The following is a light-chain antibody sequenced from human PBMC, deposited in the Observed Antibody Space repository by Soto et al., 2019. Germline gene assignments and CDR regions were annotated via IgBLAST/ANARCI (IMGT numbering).Light chain of an antibody. CDR1: QSVSSN. CDR3: QQYSNWPYT. Sequence: EIVMTQSPATLSVSPGERATLSCRASQSVSSNLAWYQQKPGQAPRLLIYGASTRATGIPARFSGSGSGTEFTFTISSLQSEDFAVYYCQQYSNWPYTFGQGTNLEIK. CDR2: GAS. V-gene: IGKV3-15*01. J-gene: IGKJ2*01.